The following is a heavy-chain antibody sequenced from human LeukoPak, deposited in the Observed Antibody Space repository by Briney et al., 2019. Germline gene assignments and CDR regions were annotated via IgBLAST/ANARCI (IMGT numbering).Heavy chain of an antibody. CDR3: ARRDHGDYGEEY. V-gene: IGHV3-7*01. D-gene: IGHD4-17*01. Sequence: GGSLRLSCAASGFTVFSYWMSWVRQAPGKGLEWVANINLDGSQKYYVDSLKGRFTISRDNAKNSLSLQMNSLRAEDTAVYYCARRDHGDYGEEYWGQGTLVTVSS. CDR2: INLDGSQK. J-gene: IGHJ4*02. CDR1: GFTVFSYW.